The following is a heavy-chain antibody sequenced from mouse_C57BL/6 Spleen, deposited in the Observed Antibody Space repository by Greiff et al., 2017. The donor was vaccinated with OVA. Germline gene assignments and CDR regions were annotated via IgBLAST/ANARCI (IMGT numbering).Heavy chain of an antibody. CDR3: ASSNGPFYYYGSDY. Sequence: EVQLQQSGAELVKPGASVKLSCTASGFNFTDYYMHWVKQRTEQGLEWIGRIDPEDGETKYAPKFQGKATITADTSSNTAYLQLSSLTSEDTAVYSCASSNGPFYYYGSDYWGQGTTLTVAT. D-gene: IGHD1-1*01. CDR2: IDPEDGET. V-gene: IGHV14-2*01. J-gene: IGHJ2*01. CDR1: GFNFTDYY.